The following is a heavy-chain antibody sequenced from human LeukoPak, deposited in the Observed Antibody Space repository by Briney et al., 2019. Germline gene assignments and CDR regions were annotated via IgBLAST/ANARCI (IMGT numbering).Heavy chain of an antibody. Sequence: GGSLRLSCAASGFTFSSYGMHWVRQAPGKGLEWVAVISYDGSNKYYADSVKGRFTISRDNSKNTLYLQMNSLRAEDTAVYYCAKGEEIVVVPVDYYYYYGMDVWGQGTTVTVSS. J-gene: IGHJ6*02. CDR3: AKGEEIVVVPVDYYYYYGMDV. CDR1: GFTFSSYG. D-gene: IGHD2-2*01. CDR2: ISYDGSNK. V-gene: IGHV3-30*18.